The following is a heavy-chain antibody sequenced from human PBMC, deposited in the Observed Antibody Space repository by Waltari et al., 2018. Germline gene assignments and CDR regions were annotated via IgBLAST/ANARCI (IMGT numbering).Heavy chain of an antibody. Sequence: QVQLVESGGGVVQPGRSLRLSCAASGFTFSSYGMHWVRQAPGKGLEWVAVIWYDGSNKYYADSVKGRFTISRDNSKNTLYLQMNSLRAEDTAVYYCARDWSHYDYVWGSYRYASSFDYWGQGTLVTVSS. V-gene: IGHV3-33*01. CDR2: IWYDGSNK. D-gene: IGHD3-16*02. CDR1: GFTFSSYG. CDR3: ARDWSHYDYVWGSYRYASSFDY. J-gene: IGHJ4*02.